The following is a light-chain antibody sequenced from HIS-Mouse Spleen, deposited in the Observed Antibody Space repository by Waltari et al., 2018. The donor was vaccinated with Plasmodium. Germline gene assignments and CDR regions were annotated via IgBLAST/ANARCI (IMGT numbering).Light chain of an antibody. CDR3: QQYDNLPLT. CDR1: QDISNY. J-gene: IGKJ4*01. CDR2: DAS. V-gene: IGKV1-33*01. Sequence: DIQMTKSPSSLSPSVGARVTITCQASQDISNYLNWYQQKPGKVPKLLIYDASNLKTGVPSRFSGSGSGTDFTLTISSLQPEDIATYYCQQYDNLPLTFGGGTKVEIK.